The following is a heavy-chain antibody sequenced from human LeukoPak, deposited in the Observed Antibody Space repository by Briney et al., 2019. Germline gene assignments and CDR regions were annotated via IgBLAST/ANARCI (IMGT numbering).Heavy chain of an antibody. Sequence: PSETLSLTCTVSGGPISSPNHFWGWVRQPPRKGLEWIGSVYYGGSTYSNPSLKSRVTMSADTSKNQFSLTLSSVTATDTAVSYCARVVAGTKDFQYWGQGTLVTVSS. D-gene: IGHD6-19*01. CDR2: VYYGGST. CDR3: ARVVAGTKDFQY. V-gene: IGHV4-39*01. CDR1: GGPISSPNHF. J-gene: IGHJ1*01.